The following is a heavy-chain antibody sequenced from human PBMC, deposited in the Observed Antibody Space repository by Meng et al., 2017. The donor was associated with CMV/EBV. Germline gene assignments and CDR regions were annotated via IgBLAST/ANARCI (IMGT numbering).Heavy chain of an antibody. CDR3: ARTPSYSGSQRPFDY. J-gene: IGHJ4*02. Sequence: QVQVVPSGAEVKKPGASVKVSCKASGYTFTGYYMHWVRQAPGQGLEWMGWINPNSGGTNYAQKFQGRVTMTRDTSISTAYMELSRLRSDDTAVYYCARTPSYSGSQRPFDYWGQGTLVTVSS. V-gene: IGHV1-2*02. CDR2: INPNSGGT. D-gene: IGHD1-26*01. CDR1: GYTFTGYY.